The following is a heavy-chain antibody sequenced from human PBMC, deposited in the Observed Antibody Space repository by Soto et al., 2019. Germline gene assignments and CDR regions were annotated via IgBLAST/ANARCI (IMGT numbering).Heavy chain of an antibody. CDR3: ARRAYDSSGYYYFDY. Sequence: PGESLKISCKASGYDFSTHWIGWVRHMPGKGLQWMAIIYPSDSDTRYSPSFQGQVTISVDKSISTAYLQWSSLKASDTAMYYCARRAYDSSGYYYFDYWGQGTLVTVSS. V-gene: IGHV5-51*01. J-gene: IGHJ4*02. CDR2: IYPSDSDT. CDR1: GYDFSTHW. D-gene: IGHD3-22*01.